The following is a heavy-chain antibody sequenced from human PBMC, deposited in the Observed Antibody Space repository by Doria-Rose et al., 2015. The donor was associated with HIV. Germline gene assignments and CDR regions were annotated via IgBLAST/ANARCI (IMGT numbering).Heavy chain of an antibody. CDR1: GVSLSSPGMG. D-gene: IGHD6-13*01. J-gene: IGHJ4*02. Sequence: QVTLKESDPVLVKPTETLTLTCTVSGVSLSSPGMGVSWIRQPPGKALEWLANIFSDDERSYKTSLKSRLTISRGTSKSQLVLTMTDMDPVDTATYYCARIKSSRWYHKYYFDFWGQGTLVIVSA. CDR3: ARIKSSRWYHKYYFDF. CDR2: IFSDDER. V-gene: IGHV2-26*01.